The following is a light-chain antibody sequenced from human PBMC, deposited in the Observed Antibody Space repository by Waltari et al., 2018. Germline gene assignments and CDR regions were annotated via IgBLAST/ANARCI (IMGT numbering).Light chain of an antibody. CDR1: QSVSSN. J-gene: IGKJ2*01. CDR2: GAS. V-gene: IGKV3-15*01. CDR3: QQFYVAPHT. Sequence: ETGMTQSPDTLSVSAGERATLSCRASQSVSSNLAWYQHKPGQAPRLLIYGASIRATGIPARFSGSGSGTEFTLTISSLQSEDFAVYYCQQFYVAPHTFGQGTRLVIK.